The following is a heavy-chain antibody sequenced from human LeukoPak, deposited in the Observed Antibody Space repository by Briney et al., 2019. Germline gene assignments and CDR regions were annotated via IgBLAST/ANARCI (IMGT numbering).Heavy chain of an antibody. CDR1: GFTFSSYS. D-gene: IGHD3-10*01. J-gene: IGHJ4*02. CDR3: AREAYRYYYGSGSSSWGY. CDR2: ISSSSSTI. V-gene: IGHV3-48*04. Sequence: QSGRSLRLSCAASGFTFSSYSMNWVRQAPGKGLEWVSYISSSSSTIYYADSVKGRFTISRDNAKNSLYLQMNSLRAEDTAVYYCAREAYRYYYGSGSSSWGYWGQGTLVTVSS.